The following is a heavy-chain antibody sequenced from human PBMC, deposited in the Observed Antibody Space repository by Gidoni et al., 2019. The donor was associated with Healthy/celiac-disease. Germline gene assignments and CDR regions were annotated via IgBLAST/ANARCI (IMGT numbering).Heavy chain of an antibody. D-gene: IGHD3-9*01. CDR1: GFTFSSYS. V-gene: IGHV3-48*01. Sequence: EVQLVESGGGLVQPGGSLRLSCAASGFTFSSYSLNWVRQAPGKGLEWVSYISSSSSTIYYADSVKGRFTISRDNAKNSLYLQMNSLRAEDTAVYYCAREGTYYDILTGYSSLPYFDYWGQGTLVTVSS. CDR3: AREGTYYDILTGYSSLPYFDY. J-gene: IGHJ4*02. CDR2: ISSSSSTI.